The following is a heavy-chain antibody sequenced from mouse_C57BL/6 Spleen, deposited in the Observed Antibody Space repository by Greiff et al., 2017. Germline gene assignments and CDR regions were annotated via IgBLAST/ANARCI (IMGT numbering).Heavy chain of an antibody. CDR2: IDPETGGT. V-gene: IGHV1-15*01. Sequence: VKLVESGAELVRPGASVTLSCKASGYTFTDYEMHWVKQTPVHGLEWIGAIDPETGGTAYNQKFKGKAILTADKSSSTAYMELRSLTSEDSAVYYCPTGGFDYWGQGTTLTVSS. CDR3: PTGGFDY. J-gene: IGHJ2*01. D-gene: IGHD4-1*01. CDR1: GYTFTDYE.